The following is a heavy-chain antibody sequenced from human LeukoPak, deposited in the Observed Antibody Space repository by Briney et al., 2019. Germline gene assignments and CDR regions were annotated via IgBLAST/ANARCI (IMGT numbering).Heavy chain of an antibody. J-gene: IGHJ4*02. CDR2: ISYDGSNK. V-gene: IGHV3-30-3*01. Sequence: PGGSLRLSCAASGFTFSSYAMHWVRQAPGKGLEWVAVISYDGSNKYYADSVKGRFTISRDNSKNTLYLQMNSLRAEDTAVYYCARVPHSGYCSGGSCPNYFDYWSQGTLVTVSS. CDR3: ARVPHSGYCSGGSCPNYFDY. CDR1: GFTFSSYA. D-gene: IGHD2-15*01.